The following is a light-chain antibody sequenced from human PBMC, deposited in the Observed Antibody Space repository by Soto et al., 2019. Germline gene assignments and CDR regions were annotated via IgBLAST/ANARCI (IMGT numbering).Light chain of an antibody. V-gene: IGKV4-1*01. J-gene: IGKJ2*01. CDR3: QHYYSIPPYT. Sequence: EIVMTQSPDSLAVSLGERATINCKSSQSVLYTSDNKNYLAWYQQKPGQPPKLLIYWASTRDSGVPDRFGGSGSGTDFTLTISRLQAEDVAVYYCQHYYSIPPYTFGQGTKLEIK. CDR2: WAS. CDR1: QSVLYTSDNKNY.